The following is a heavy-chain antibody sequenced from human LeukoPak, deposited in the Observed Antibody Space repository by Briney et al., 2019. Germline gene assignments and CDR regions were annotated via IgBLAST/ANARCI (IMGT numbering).Heavy chain of an antibody. CDR3: ARESSIFPVVARSYMDV. D-gene: IGHD3-3*01. CDR1: GFSFSNHY. J-gene: IGHJ6*03. Sequence: GGSLRLSCAASGFSFSNHYINWVRQSPGKGLEWVGRARNKAESYKIEYAASVKGRFIISRDDSKKSLFLHMNNLKAEDTAVYYCARESSIFPVVARSYMDVWGKGTTVTVSS. CDR2: ARNKAESYKI. V-gene: IGHV3-72*01.